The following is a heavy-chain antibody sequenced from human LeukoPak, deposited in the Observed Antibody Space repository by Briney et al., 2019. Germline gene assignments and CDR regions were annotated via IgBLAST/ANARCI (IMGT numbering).Heavy chain of an antibody. Sequence: SETLSLTCTVSGGSISSGSYYWSWIRQPAGKGLEWIGRIYTSGSTNYNPSLKSRVTISVDTSKNQFSLKLSSVTAADTAVYYCAREVKYGSGSYLDYWGQGTLVTVSS. J-gene: IGHJ4*02. D-gene: IGHD3-10*01. V-gene: IGHV4-61*02. CDR3: AREVKYGSGSYLDY. CDR1: GGSISSGSYY. CDR2: IYTSGST.